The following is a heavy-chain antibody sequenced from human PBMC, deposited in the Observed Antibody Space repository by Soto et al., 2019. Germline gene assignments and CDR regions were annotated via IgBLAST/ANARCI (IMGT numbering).Heavy chain of an antibody. V-gene: IGHV4-59*01. CDR3: ASSVSGPSAHIDY. D-gene: IGHD1-26*01. Sequence: SETLSLTCSVSGGSISGSYWSWIRQSPGKGLEWLGYIYYTGSTNYSPSLRSRVSISVDTSKNEFSLRLSSVTAADTAVSFCASSVSGPSAHIDYWGQGTQVTVSS. CDR2: IYYTGST. J-gene: IGHJ4*02. CDR1: GGSISGSY.